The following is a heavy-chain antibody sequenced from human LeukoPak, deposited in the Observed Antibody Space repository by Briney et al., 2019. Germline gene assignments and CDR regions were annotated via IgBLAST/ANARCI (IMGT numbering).Heavy chain of an antibody. Sequence: ASVKVSCKASGYTFAGSYLHWVRQAPGQGLEWMGWINPNTGATTYAQNFQGRVTMTRDTSISTAYMELSRLTFADTAVYYCVRDPYYSDSGGHSLDYWGQGTRVTVSS. J-gene: IGHJ4*02. CDR1: GYTFAGSY. CDR3: VRDPYYSDSGGHSLDY. CDR2: INPNTGAT. D-gene: IGHD3-22*01. V-gene: IGHV1-2*02.